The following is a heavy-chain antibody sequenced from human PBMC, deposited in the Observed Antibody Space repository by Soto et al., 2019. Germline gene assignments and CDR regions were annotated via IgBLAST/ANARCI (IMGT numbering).Heavy chain of an antibody. Sequence: PGGSLRLSCAASGFTSSNYWMHWVRQAPGKGLVWVSRIKSDGSSTSYADSVKGRFTISRDNAKNTLDLQMHGLRAEDMAVYYCARSVRSGSFPYYYYAMDVWGQRTTVTVSS. CDR3: ARSVRSGSFPYYYYAMDV. J-gene: IGHJ6*02. V-gene: IGHV3-74*01. D-gene: IGHD3-10*01. CDR2: IKSDGSST. CDR1: GFTSSNYW.